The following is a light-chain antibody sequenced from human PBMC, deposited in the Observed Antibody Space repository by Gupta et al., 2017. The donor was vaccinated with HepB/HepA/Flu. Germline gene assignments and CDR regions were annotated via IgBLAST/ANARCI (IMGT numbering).Light chain of an antibody. J-gene: IGLJ1*01. CDR2: GSN. CDR3: AAWDDSLNGHYV. V-gene: IGLV1-44*01. Sequence: QSVLAQPPSASGTPGQRVTITCSGSSSNIGSNAVNWYQQVPGTSPKLLIYGSNQRPSGVPDRFAGSNSGTSASLAIRGLQSEEEADYYCAAWDDSLNGHYVFGTGTKVTVL. CDR1: SSNIGSNA.